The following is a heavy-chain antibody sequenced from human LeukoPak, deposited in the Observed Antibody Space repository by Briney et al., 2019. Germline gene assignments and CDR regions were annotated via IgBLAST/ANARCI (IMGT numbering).Heavy chain of an antibody. CDR3: AIRKSGNAIDY. V-gene: IGHV3-23*01. D-gene: IGHD5-12*01. J-gene: IGHJ4*02. CDR2: ISGSGGST. CDR1: GFTFSSYA. Sequence: GGSLRLSCAASGFTFSSYAMSWVRQAPGKGLEWVSGISGSGGSTNYADSVKGRFTISRDNSKNTLYPLMNSLRAEDTAVYYCAIRKSGNAIDYWGQGTLVTVSS.